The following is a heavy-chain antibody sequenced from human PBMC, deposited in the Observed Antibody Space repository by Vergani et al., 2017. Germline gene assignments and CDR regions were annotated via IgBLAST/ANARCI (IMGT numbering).Heavy chain of an antibody. CDR1: GFTFSSYE. D-gene: IGHD2-15*01. CDR2: ISSSGSTI. V-gene: IGHV3-48*03. Sequence: EVQLVESGGGLVQPGGSLRLSCAASGFTFSSYEMNWVRQAPGKGLEWVSYISSSGSTIYYADSVKGRFTISRDNSKNTLYLQMNSLRAEDTAVYYCAKTLGYCSGGSCLGWFDPWGQGTLVTVSS. CDR3: AKTLGYCSGGSCLGWFDP. J-gene: IGHJ5*02.